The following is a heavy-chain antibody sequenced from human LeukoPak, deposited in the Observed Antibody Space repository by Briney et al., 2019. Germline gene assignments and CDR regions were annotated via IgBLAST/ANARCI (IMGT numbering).Heavy chain of an antibody. CDR1: GFTFSSYS. CDR3: ARENYDSNAFYPTGFDY. CDR2: ISKSSSYI. Sequence: GGSLRLSCAASGFTFSSYSMNWVRQAPGKGLEWVSSISKSSSYIYYADSVQGRFTISRDDAKNSLYLQMNSLRAEDTALYYCARENYDSNAFYPTGFDYWGLGTLVTVSS. V-gene: IGHV3-21*01. D-gene: IGHD3-22*01. J-gene: IGHJ4*02.